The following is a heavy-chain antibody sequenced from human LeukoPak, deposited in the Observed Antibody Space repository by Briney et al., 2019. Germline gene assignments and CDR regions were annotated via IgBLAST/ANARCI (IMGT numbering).Heavy chain of an antibody. V-gene: IGHV1-2*02. CDR2: IDPNSGGT. D-gene: IGHD1-1*01. CDR3: ARRLGTGTTLGY. J-gene: IGHJ4*02. CDR1: GYSFTSYY. Sequence: ASVKVSCKASGYSFTSYYMHWVRQAPGQGLERMGWIDPNSGGTNYAQNFQGTVTMTRETSTSTAYMELSSLRSDDTAVYYCARRLGTGTTLGYWGQGTLVTVSS.